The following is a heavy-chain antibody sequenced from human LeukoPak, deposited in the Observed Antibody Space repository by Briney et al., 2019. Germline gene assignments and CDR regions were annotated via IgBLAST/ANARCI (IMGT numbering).Heavy chain of an antibody. V-gene: IGHV3-21*01. D-gene: IGHD6-6*01. Sequence: PGGSLRLSCAASGFTFSSYSMNWVRQAPGKGLEWFSSISSSSSYIYYADSVKGRFTISRDNAKNSLYLQMNSLRAEDTAVYYCTRQVEYSSSSGGDYWGQGTLVTVSS. CDR2: ISSSSSYI. CDR3: TRQVEYSSSSGGDY. J-gene: IGHJ4*02. CDR1: GFTFSSYS.